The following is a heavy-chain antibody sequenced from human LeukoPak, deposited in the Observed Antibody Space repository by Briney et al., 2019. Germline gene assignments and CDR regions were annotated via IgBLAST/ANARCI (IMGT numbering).Heavy chain of an antibody. D-gene: IGHD6-13*01. CDR2: ISSIGSSI. CDR1: GFTFSDYY. V-gene: IGHV3-11*04. CDR3: ATAKSPHSSSWYPFFYY. Sequence: GGSLRLSCAASGFTFSDYYMSSVRQAPGKGLEWVSYISSIGSSIFYADSVKGRFSISRDNANNSLYMQMNSLRAADTSVSFCATAKSPHSSSWYPFFYYWGQGTLVTVSS. J-gene: IGHJ4*02.